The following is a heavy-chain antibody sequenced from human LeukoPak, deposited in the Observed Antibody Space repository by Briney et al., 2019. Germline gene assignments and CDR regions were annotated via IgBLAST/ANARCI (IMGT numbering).Heavy chain of an antibody. V-gene: IGHV1-18*01. CDR3: ARDTYTGVGATKWDSSHYGMDV. D-gene: IGHD1-26*01. J-gene: IGHJ6*02. Sequence: ASVNVTCKASGYTFTIYGINWGRRAPGQGPEWMGWISAYNGNTNYAQKLQGRVTVTTDTSTTTAYMELRSLRSDDTGVYYCARDTYTGVGATKWDSSHYGMDVWGQGTTVTVSS. CDR2: ISAYNGNT. CDR1: GYTFTIYG.